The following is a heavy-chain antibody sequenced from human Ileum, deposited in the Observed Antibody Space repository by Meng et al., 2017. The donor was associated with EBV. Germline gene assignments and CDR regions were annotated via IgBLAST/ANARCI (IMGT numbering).Heavy chain of an antibody. J-gene: IGHJ4*02. CDR1: GFSFDTFD. V-gene: IGHV3-30*18. CDR2: ISYDENIK. Sequence: VGSAEGVGQTGRALGVSCEASGFSFDTFDMHWARQAPGKGLEWVAVISYDENIKFYADSVKGRFTISRDNSKNTLYLQLNSLRPDDTAFYYCTNLSFWGQGTLVTVSS. CDR3: TNLSF. D-gene: IGHD2/OR15-2a*01.